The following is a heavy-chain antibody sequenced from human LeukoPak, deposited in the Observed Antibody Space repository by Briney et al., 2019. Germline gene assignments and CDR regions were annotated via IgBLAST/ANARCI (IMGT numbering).Heavy chain of an antibody. CDR1: EYTFTSYY. D-gene: IGHD2-15*01. Sequence: GASVKVSCKASEYTFTSYYIQWVRQAPGQGLEWMGMINPSGGGTSYAQKFQGRVTMTRDTSTSTVYLDLSSLRFEDTAVYYCARDQYCSGGGCHYGMDVWGQGTTVTVSS. CDR2: INPSGGGT. CDR3: ARDQYCSGGGCHYGMDV. V-gene: IGHV1-46*01. J-gene: IGHJ6*02.